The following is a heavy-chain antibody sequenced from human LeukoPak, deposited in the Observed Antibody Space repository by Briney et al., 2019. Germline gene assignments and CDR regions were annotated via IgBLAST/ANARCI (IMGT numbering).Heavy chain of an antibody. CDR1: GSSFTSYW. D-gene: IGHD6-19*01. Sequence: GESLQISCQGSGSSFTSYWIGWVDRLPGKGLEWMGIIYPGDSDTTYSPSFQGQVTISADKSISTAYLQWSSLKASDTAMYYCARQSPEQWLLTKDYYYYGMDVWGQGTTVTVSS. J-gene: IGHJ6*02. V-gene: IGHV5-51*07. CDR2: IYPGDSDT. CDR3: ARQSPEQWLLTKDYYYYGMDV.